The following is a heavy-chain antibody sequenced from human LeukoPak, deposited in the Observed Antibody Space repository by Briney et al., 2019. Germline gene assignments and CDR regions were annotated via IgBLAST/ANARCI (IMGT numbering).Heavy chain of an antibody. D-gene: IGHD3-10*01. Sequence: PSETLSLTCAVYGGSFSGYYWSWIRQPPGKGLEWIGEINHSGSTNYNPSLKSRVTISVDTSKNQFSLKLSSVTAADTAVYYCARRRGFGEFAREKFPRRYINAFDIWGQGTMVTVSS. CDR3: ARRRGFGEFAREKFPRRYINAFDI. J-gene: IGHJ3*02. CDR1: GGSFSGYY. CDR2: INHSGST. V-gene: IGHV4-34*01.